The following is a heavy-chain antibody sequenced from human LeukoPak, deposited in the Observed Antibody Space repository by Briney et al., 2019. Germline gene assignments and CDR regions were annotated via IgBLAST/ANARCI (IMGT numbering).Heavy chain of an antibody. D-gene: IGHD3-22*01. CDR1: GFTFSINA. CDR2: ISYDGTKQ. Sequence: GGSLRLSCEGSGFTFSINAMHWVRQAPGKGLEWLAVISYDGTKQYFADSVKGRFTISRDNVKNSLYLEMNSLRVEDSAIYYCARDHYFDISGYLDYWGQGTPVTVSS. J-gene: IGHJ4*02. CDR3: ARDHYFDISGYLDY. V-gene: IGHV3-30-3*01.